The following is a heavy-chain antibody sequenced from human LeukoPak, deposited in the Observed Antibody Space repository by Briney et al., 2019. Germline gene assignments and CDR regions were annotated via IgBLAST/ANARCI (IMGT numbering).Heavy chain of an antibody. V-gene: IGHV4-59*12. J-gene: IGHJ6*02. D-gene: IGHD6-19*01. CDR2: IYYSGST. Sequence: SETLSLTCTVSGGSISSYYWSWIRQPPGKGLEWIGYIYYSGSTNYNPSLKSGGTISVNTSKNQCSLKLSSVTAANTAVYYCARSTRLSSSGWYSANYYYGMDVSGQGTTVTVSS. CDR3: ARSTRLSSSGWYSANYYYGMDV. CDR1: GGSISSYY.